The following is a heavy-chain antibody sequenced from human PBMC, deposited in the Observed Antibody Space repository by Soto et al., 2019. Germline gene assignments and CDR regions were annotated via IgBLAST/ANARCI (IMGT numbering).Heavy chain of an antibody. Sequence: GGSLRLSCAASGFTFNSYVMTWVRQAPGEGLEWVSSISRSGRGSAYYADSVKGRFTISRDNSENTLFLQMNNLRDEDTALYYCARGRYLDSSDYWVANLPFDHWGLGTLVTVS. CDR1: GFTFNSYV. D-gene: IGHD3-22*01. CDR2: ISRSGRGSA. CDR3: ARGRYLDSSDYWVANLPFDH. J-gene: IGHJ4*02. V-gene: IGHV3-23*01.